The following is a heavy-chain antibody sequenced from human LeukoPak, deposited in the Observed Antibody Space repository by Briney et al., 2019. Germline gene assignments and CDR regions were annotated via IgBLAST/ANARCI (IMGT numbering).Heavy chain of an antibody. Sequence: SETLSLTCTVSGGSISTSSYYWGWVRQPPGKGLEWIGNIFYSGSTYYSPSLKSRVTISLDTSRNQFSLKLNSLTAADTAVYYCAKSNGYGLADIWGQGTMVTVSS. D-gene: IGHD6-13*01. V-gene: IGHV4-39*07. J-gene: IGHJ3*02. CDR2: IFYSGST. CDR3: AKSNGYGLADI. CDR1: GGSISTSSYY.